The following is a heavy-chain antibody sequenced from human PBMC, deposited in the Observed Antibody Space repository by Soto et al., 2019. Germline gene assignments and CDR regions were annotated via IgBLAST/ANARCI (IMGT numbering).Heavy chain of an antibody. D-gene: IGHD3-9*01. Sequence: VQLLESGGGMVERGGSLRLSCVASGFTFSGYAMHWVRQAPGKGLEWVSIISYDGNKKYYADSVKGRFTISRDNSKNTLYLQMNSLTAEDTAVFYCVSALGSFDSDYGMDIWGQGTTVTVSS. J-gene: IGHJ6*02. V-gene: IGHV3-30-3*01. CDR2: ISYDGNKK. CDR1: GFTFSGYA. CDR3: VSALGSFDSDYGMDI.